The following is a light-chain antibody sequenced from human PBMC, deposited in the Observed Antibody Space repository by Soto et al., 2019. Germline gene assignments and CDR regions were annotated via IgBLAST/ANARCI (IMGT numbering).Light chain of an antibody. CDR3: SSYTSSSTLDFV. V-gene: IGLV2-14*01. J-gene: IGLJ1*01. CDR2: DVT. Sequence: QSALTQPAPVSGSLGQSITISCTGTSSDIGGYYYVSWYQNHPGKAPKLMIYDVTNRPSGVSSRFSGSKSGNRASLTISGLLAEDEADYYCSSYTSSSTLDFVFGTGTKATVL. CDR1: SSDIGGYYY.